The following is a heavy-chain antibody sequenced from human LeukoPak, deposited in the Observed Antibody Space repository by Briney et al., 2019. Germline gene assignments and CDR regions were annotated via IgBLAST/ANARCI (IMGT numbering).Heavy chain of an antibody. D-gene: IGHD3-16*01. V-gene: IGHV3-43D*03. CDR3: AKGGYDPDYYFDY. CDR1: GFTFYDYA. CDR2: ISWEGGST. Sequence: GGSLRLSCAASGFTFYDYAMHWVRQAPGKGLEWVSLISWEGGSTYYADSVKGRFTISRDNSKNSLYLQMNSLRTEDTALYYCAKGGYDPDYYFDYWGQGTLVTVSS. J-gene: IGHJ4*02.